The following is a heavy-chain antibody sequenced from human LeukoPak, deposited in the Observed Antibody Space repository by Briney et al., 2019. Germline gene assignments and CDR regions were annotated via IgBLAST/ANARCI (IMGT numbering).Heavy chain of an antibody. CDR3: ARRAGAYSHPYDY. J-gene: IGHJ4*02. CDR1: GLTVSSNS. V-gene: IGHV3-53*01. CDR2: IYSGTI. Sequence: GGSLRLSCTVSGLTVSSNSMSWVRQAPGKGLEWVSFIYSGTIHYSDSVKGRFTISRDNSKNTLYLQMNSLRAEDTAVYYCARRAGAYSHPYDYWGQGTLVTVSS. D-gene: IGHD4/OR15-4a*01.